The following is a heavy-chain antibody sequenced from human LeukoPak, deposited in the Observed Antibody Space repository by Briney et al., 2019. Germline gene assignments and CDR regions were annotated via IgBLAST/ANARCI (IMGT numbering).Heavy chain of an antibody. J-gene: IGHJ4*02. CDR1: GGSFSGYY. CDR3: ARAGYDCSSTSCYGGTYYFDY. Sequence: SETLSLTCAVYGGSFSGYYWSWIRQPPGKGLEWIGEINHSGSTNYNPSLKSRATISVDTSKNQFSLKLSSVTAADTAVYYCARAGYDCSSTSCYGGTYYFDYWGQGTLVTVSS. CDR2: INHSGST. V-gene: IGHV4-34*01. D-gene: IGHD2-2*01.